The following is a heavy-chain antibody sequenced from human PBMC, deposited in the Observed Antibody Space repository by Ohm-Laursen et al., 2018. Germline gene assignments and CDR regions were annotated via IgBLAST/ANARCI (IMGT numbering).Heavy chain of an antibody. V-gene: IGHV3-9*01. Sequence: SLRLSCSASGFTFGNYAMHWVRQAPGKGLEWVATINWNSGDIGYGDSVKGRFTISRDNARSYLDLQMSSLRVEDTALYYCAKDLLATPDYYGMDVWGQGTTVTVSS. D-gene: IGHD6-13*01. J-gene: IGHJ6*02. CDR2: INWNSGDI. CDR1: GFTFGNYA. CDR3: AKDLLATPDYYGMDV.